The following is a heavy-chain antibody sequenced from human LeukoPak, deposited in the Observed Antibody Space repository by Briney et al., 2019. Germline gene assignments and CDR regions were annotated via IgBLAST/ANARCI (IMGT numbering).Heavy chain of an antibody. V-gene: IGHV3-11*04. D-gene: IGHD2-2*01. Sequence: GGSLRLSCAASGFTFSDYYMSWIRQAPGKGLEWVSYISSSGSTIYYADSVKGRFTTSRDNAKNSLYLQMNSLRAEDTALYYCARSPCSTSCPYYMDVWGKGTTVTVSS. CDR1: GFTFSDYY. J-gene: IGHJ6*03. CDR3: ARSPCSTSCPYYMDV. CDR2: ISSSGSTI.